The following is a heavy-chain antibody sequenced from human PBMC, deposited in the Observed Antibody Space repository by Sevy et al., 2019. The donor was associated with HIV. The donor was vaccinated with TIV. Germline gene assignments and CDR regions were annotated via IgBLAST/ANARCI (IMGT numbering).Heavy chain of an antibody. CDR1: GGSFSGYY. D-gene: IGHD3-9*01. CDR2: INHSGST. Sequence: SETLSLTCAVYGGSFSGYYWRWIRQPPGKGLEWIGEINHSGSTNYNPSLKSRVTISVDTSQNQFSLKLSSVTAADTAVYYCAVPGDDSLTGYYYGMDFWGQGTTVTVSS. J-gene: IGHJ6*02. V-gene: IGHV4-34*01. CDR3: AVPGDDSLTGYYYGMDF.